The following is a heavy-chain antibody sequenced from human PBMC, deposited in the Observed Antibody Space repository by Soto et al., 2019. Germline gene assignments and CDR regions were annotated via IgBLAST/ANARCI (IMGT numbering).Heavy chain of an antibody. V-gene: IGHV1-69*01. Sequence: QVQLVQSGAEVKKPGSSVKVSCKASGVTFSSYAISWVRQAPGQGLEWMGGIIPIFGTANYAQKFQGRVTITADESTSTAYMELSSLRSEDTAVYYCAGSRTYYYDSSGYYFGCDWGQGTLVTVSS. CDR1: GVTFSSYA. CDR3: AGSRTYYYDSSGYYFGCD. J-gene: IGHJ4*02. CDR2: IIPIFGTA. D-gene: IGHD3-22*01.